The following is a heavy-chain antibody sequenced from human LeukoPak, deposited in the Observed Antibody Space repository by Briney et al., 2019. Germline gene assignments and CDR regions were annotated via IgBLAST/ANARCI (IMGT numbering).Heavy chain of an antibody. CDR1: GGSISSYN. V-gene: IGHV4-4*07. CDR2: IYTSGST. J-gene: IGHJ6*03. Sequence: SETLYLTCTAPGGSISSYNWSWIRQPPGKGLEWIGRIYTSGSTNYNPSLKRRVTMSPDTTKNQFSIKLSTVTAPDTAVYYCARVGGVLWLDDMDVWGKGTTVTISS. D-gene: IGHD3-10*01. CDR3: ARVGGVLWLDDMDV.